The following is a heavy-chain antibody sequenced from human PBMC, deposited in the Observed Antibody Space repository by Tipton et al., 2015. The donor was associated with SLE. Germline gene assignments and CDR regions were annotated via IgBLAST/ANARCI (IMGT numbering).Heavy chain of an antibody. Sequence: TLSLTCAVYGGSFSGYYWSWIRQPPGKGLEWIGEINHSGSTNYNPSLNSRVVISVDTSRNQFSLKLKSVTAADTAIYYCARLREATGLFSRRGWLDPWGQGNMVTVSS. CDR2: INHSGST. J-gene: IGHJ5*02. CDR1: GGSFSGYY. D-gene: IGHD5-12*01. CDR3: ARLREATGLFSRRGWLDP. V-gene: IGHV4-34*01.